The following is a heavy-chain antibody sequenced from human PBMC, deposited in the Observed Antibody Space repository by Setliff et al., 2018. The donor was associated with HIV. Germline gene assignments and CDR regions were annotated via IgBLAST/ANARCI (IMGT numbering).Heavy chain of an antibody. V-gene: IGHV1-69*05. CDR3: ALPYCSGGKCWSSASLPPAGWFDP. Sequence: SVKVSCKASGGTFSSYVISWVRQAPGQGPEWMGGIIPMYGVTNYAQKFQGRVTITTDESTSTAYMELSSLRSEDTAVYYCALPYCSGGKCWSSASLPPAGWFDPWGQGTLVTVSS. CDR2: IIPMYGVT. CDR1: GGTFSSYV. D-gene: IGHD2-15*01. J-gene: IGHJ5*02.